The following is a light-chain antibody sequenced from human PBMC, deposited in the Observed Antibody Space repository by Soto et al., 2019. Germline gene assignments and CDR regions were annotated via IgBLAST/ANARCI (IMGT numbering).Light chain of an antibody. V-gene: IGKV1-39*01. CDR1: QSISRH. CDR2: TAS. J-gene: IGKJ5*01. Sequence: DMQMTQSGSSLSSSVGDRVTITCRASQSISRHLNWYQQKPGKAPKLLIYTASSLQSGVPSRFSGSGSGTDFTLTISSLQPEDFATYYCQQSHSTPLPFGGGTLLEIK. CDR3: QQSHSTPLP.